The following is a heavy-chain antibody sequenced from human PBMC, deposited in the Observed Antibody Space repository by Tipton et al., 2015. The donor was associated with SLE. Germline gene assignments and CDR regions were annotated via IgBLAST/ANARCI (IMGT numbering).Heavy chain of an antibody. V-gene: IGHV4-34*01. D-gene: IGHD6-19*01. J-gene: IGHJ4*02. CDR3: ARPSSGWSGLTY. CDR1: AGSFSGYY. Sequence: AGLVKPSETLSLTCAIYAGSFSGYYWSWIRQPPGKGLEWIGEINHSGSTNYNPSLKSRVTISVDTSKNQFSLNLSSLTAADTAVYYCARPSSGWSGLTYWGQGTLVTVSS. CDR2: INHSGST.